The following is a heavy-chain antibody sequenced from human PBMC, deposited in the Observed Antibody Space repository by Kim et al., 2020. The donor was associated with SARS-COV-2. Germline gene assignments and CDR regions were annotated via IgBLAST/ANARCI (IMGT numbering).Heavy chain of an antibody. CDR3: AKKTILAWYFFL. D-gene: IGHD3-3*01. Sequence: GGSLRLSCVASGVTFDGYAMHLVRQAPLKGLELVSVSNLNRGSLGYADPVNRRFTFTRVNATNSLYLQMIRLITDERATYYCAKKTILAWYFFLWG. CDR2: SNLNRGSL. CDR1: GVTFDGYA. V-gene: IGHV3-9*01. J-gene: IGHJ2*01.